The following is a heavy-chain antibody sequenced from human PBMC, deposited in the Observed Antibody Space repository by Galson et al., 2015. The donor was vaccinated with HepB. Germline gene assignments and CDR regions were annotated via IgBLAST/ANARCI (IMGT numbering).Heavy chain of an antibody. CDR3: ARVKRGEWYSFYYYGMDV. Sequence: SLRLSCAASEFILSMYWMNWVRQAPGKGLEWVANIKEDGSEKNYVDSVKGRFTIARDNAKNSLYLQTNSLRAEDTPVYYCARVKRGEWYSFYYYGMDVWGRGTTVTVSS. CDR1: EFILSMYW. CDR2: IKEDGSEK. J-gene: IGHJ6*02. D-gene: IGHD3-10*01. V-gene: IGHV3-7*05.